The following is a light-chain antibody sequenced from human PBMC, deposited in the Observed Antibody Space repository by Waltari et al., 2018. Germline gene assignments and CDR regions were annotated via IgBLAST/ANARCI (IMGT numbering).Light chain of an antibody. CDR2: KTS. J-gene: IGKJ2*01. CDR3: QQYNSYPYT. Sequence: DIQMTQSPSTLSASVGDRVTITCRASQTISIWLAWYQQKPGKAPNLLIYKTSNLESGVPSRFSGSGSGTEFTLAISCLQPDDFATYYCQQYNSYPYTFGQGTKLEIK. CDR1: QTISIW. V-gene: IGKV1-5*03.